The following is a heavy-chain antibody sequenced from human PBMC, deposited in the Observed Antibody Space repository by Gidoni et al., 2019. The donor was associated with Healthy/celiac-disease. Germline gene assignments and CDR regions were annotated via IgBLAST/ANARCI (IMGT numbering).Heavy chain of an antibody. J-gene: IGHJ4*02. CDR3: AKGSSSWMDHFDY. Sequence: EVQLLESGGGLVQHGVSLRPSCAASGFTFSSYAMSWVRQAPGKGLEWVSAISGSGGSTYYADSVKGRFTISRDNSKNTLYLQMNSLRAEDTAVYYCAKGSSSWMDHFDYWGQGTLVTVSS. V-gene: IGHV3-23*01. D-gene: IGHD6-13*01. CDR2: ISGSGGST. CDR1: GFTFSSYA.